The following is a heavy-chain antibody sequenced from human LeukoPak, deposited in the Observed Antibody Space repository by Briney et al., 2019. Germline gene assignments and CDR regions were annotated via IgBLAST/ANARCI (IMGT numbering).Heavy chain of an antibody. V-gene: IGHV6-1*01. CDR3: ARGTRLDEERQGFYYYYMDV. D-gene: IGHD2-2*01. CDR2: TYYRSKWYY. J-gene: IGHJ6*03. Sequence: SQTLSLTCAISGDTVSTNSGAWNWIRQSPSRGLEWLGRTYYRSKWYYDYAVSVKSRITINPDTSKNQFSLQLNSVTPEDTAVYYCARGTRLDEERQGFYYYYMDVWGKGTTVTISS. CDR1: GDTVSTNSGA.